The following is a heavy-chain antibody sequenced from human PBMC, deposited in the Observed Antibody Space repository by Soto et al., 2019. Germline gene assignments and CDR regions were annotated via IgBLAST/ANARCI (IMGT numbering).Heavy chain of an antibody. V-gene: IGHV3-15*01. CDR3: TTDQITGNKDDFDY. Sequence: GGSLRLSCAASGFTFSNAWMSWVRQAPGKGLEWVGRIKSKTDGGTTDYAAPVKGRFTISRDDSKNTLYLQMNSLKTEDTAVYYCTTDQITGNKDDFDYWGQGTLVTVSS. CDR2: IKSKTDGGTT. CDR1: GFTFSNAW. J-gene: IGHJ4*02. D-gene: IGHD1-20*01.